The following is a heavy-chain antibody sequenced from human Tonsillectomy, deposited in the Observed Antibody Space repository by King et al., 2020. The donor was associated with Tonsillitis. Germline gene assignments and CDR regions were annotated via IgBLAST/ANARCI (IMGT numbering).Heavy chain of an antibody. V-gene: IGHV3-30*02. CDR3: AKVYPYYYDRSGPAPQFDY. J-gene: IGHJ4*02. CDR2: IRYDGSNK. Sequence: VQLVESGGGVVQPGGSLRLSCAASGFTFSSYGMHWVRQAPGKGLEWVAFIRYDGSNKYYADSVKGRFTISRDNSKNTLYLQMNSLRAEDTAVYYCAKVYPYYYDRSGPAPQFDYWGRGTLVTVSS. D-gene: IGHD3-22*01. CDR1: GFTFSSYG.